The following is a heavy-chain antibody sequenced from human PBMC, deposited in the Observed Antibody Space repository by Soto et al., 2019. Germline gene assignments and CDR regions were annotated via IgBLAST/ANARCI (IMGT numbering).Heavy chain of an antibody. CDR1: GGTFSSYT. Sequence: ASVKVSCKASGGTFSSYTISWVRQAPGQGLEWMGRIIPILGIANYAQKFQGRVTITADKSTSTAYMELSSLRSEDTAVYYCARDFEYYYGSGSYYLTTEYYYYYYMDVWGKGTTVTVSS. CDR2: IIPILGIA. D-gene: IGHD3-10*01. J-gene: IGHJ6*03. CDR3: ARDFEYYYGSGSYYLTTEYYYYYYMDV. V-gene: IGHV1-69*04.